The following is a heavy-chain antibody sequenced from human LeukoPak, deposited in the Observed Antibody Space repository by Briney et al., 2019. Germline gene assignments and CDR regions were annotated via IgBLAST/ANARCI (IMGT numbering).Heavy chain of an antibody. CDR1: GYTFTSYG. Sequence: ASVKVSCKASGYTFTSYGISWVRQAPGLGLEWMGWISAYNGNTNYAQKLQGRVTMTTDTSTSTAYLELRSLRSDDTAVYYCARVYYDYVWGSYRSFDYWGQGTLVTVSS. V-gene: IGHV1-18*01. CDR2: ISAYNGNT. D-gene: IGHD3-16*02. J-gene: IGHJ4*02. CDR3: ARVYYDYVWGSYRSFDY.